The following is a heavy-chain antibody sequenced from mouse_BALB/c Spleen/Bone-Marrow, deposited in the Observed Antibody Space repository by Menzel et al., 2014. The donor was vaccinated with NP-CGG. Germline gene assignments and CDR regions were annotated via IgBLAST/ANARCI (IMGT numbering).Heavy chain of an antibody. V-gene: IGHV1-77*01. CDR1: GYTFTDYY. Sequence: QVQLQQSGAELARPGASVKLSCKASGYTFTDYYINWVKQRTGQGLEWIGEIYPGSGNTYYNEKFKGKATLTADKSSSAAYMQLSSLTSEDSAVYFCARHYTYSYYAMDYWGQGTSVTVSS. D-gene: IGHD2-14*01. J-gene: IGHJ4*01. CDR3: ARHYTYSYYAMDY. CDR2: IYPGSGNT.